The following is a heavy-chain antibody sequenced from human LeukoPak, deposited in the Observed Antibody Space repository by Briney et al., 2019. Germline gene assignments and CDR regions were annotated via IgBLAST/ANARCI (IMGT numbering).Heavy chain of an antibody. CDR3: ARRDGYCSSISCYADYYYGMDV. Sequence: GESLKISCKGSGYSFTSYSIGWVRQMPGKGLEWMGIIYPGDSDTGYSPSFQGQVTISADKSISTAYLQWSSLKASDTAMYYCARRDGYCSSISCYADYYYGMDVWGQGTTVTVSS. D-gene: IGHD2-2*01. CDR2: IYPGDSDT. CDR1: GYSFTSYS. J-gene: IGHJ6*02. V-gene: IGHV5-51*01.